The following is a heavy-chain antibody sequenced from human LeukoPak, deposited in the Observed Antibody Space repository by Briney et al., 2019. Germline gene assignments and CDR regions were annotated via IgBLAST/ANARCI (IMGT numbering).Heavy chain of an antibody. CDR3: ARDPSYCSSTSCSYYYYYYGMDV. CDR2: IIPILGIA. Sequence: SVKVSCKASGGTFSSYAISWVRQAPGQXLXWMGRIIPILGIANYAQKFQGRVTITADKSTSTAYMELSSLRSEDTAVYYCARDPSYCSSTSCSYYYYYYGMDVWGQGTTVTVSS. V-gene: IGHV1-69*04. J-gene: IGHJ6*02. CDR1: GGTFSSYA. D-gene: IGHD2-2*01.